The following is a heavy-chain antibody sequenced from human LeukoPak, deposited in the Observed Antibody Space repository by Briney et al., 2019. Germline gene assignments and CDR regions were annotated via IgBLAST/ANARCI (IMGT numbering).Heavy chain of an antibody. V-gene: IGHV4-38-2*02. CDR1: GYSISSGYY. CDR3: AARSEYPSYEDY. Sequence: SETLSLTCTVSGYSISSGYYWGWIRQTPGKGLEWIGSLYHSGITYYNPSLKSRLTISVDTSKNQSSLKLSSVTAADTAVYYCAARSEYPSYEDYWGQGTLVTVSS. J-gene: IGHJ4*02. CDR2: LYHSGIT. D-gene: IGHD2-2*02.